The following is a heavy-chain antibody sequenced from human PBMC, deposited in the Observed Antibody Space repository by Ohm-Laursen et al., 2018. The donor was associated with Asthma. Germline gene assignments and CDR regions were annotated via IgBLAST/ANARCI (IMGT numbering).Heavy chain of an antibody. V-gene: IGHV1-69*13. CDR2: INSVFGTS. J-gene: IGHJ4*02. CDR3: ARKAGSCITSNCYSLDF. D-gene: IGHD2-15*01. CDR1: GGTLGTSV. Sequence: ASVKVSCKPLGGTLGTSVIGWVRQAPGQGLEWLGGINSVFGTSTYAQKFHDRFTITADESTSTVYMTLSSLTSEDTAVYYCARKAGSCITSNCYSLDFWGQGTLVTVSS.